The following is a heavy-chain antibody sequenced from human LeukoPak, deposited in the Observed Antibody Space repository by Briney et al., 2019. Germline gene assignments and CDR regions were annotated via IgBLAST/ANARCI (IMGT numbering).Heavy chain of an antibody. J-gene: IGHJ4*02. CDR3: ARVVGGNSPYYFDY. Sequence: GASVKVSCKASGYTFTSYGISWVRQAPGQGLEWMGWISAYNGNTNYAQKLQGRVTMTTDTSTSTAYMELRSLRSDDTAVYYCARVVGGNSPYYFDYWGQGTLVTVSS. D-gene: IGHD4-23*01. CDR1: GYTFTSYG. CDR2: ISAYNGNT. V-gene: IGHV1-18*01.